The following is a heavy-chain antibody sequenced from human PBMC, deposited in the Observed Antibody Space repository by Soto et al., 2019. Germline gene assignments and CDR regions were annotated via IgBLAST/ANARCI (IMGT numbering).Heavy chain of an antibody. CDR2: IWYDGSNK. CDR1: GFTFSSYG. CDR3: ARDQSTYYDFWSGYSTLVYGMDV. V-gene: IGHV3-33*01. J-gene: IGHJ6*02. D-gene: IGHD3-3*01. Sequence: SGGSLRLSCAASGFTFSSYGMHWVRQAPGKGLEWVAVIWYDGSNKYYADSVKGRFTISRDNSKNTLYLQMNSLRAEDTAVYYCARDQSTYYDFWSGYSTLVYGMDVWGQGTTVTVSS.